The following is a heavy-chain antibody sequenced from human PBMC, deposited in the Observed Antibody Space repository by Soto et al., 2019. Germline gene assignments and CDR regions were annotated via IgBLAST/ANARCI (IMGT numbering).Heavy chain of an antibody. CDR3: ASAQLIVGATTSWFDP. J-gene: IGHJ5*02. V-gene: IGHV1-45*02. CDR1: GYTFTYRY. CDR2: ITPFNGNT. D-gene: IGHD1-26*01. Sequence: QMQLVQSGAEVKKTGSSVKVSCKASGYTFTYRYLHWVRQAPGQALEWMGWITPFNGNTNYAQKFQDRVTITRDRSMSTAYMELSSLRSEDTAMYYCASAQLIVGATTSWFDPWGQGTLVTVSS.